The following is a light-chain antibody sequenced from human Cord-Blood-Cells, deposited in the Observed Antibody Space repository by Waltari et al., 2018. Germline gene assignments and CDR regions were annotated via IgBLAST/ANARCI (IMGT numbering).Light chain of an antibody. CDR3: CSYAGSSTNWV. Sequence: QSALTQPASVSGSPGQSITISCTGTSSDVGSFNLVPWYQQHPGKAPKLMIYEVSKRPSGVSNRFSGSKSGNTASLTISGLHAEDEADYYCCSYAGSSTNWVFGGGTKLTVL. J-gene: IGLJ3*02. CDR2: EVS. CDR1: SSDVGSFNL. V-gene: IGLV2-23*02.